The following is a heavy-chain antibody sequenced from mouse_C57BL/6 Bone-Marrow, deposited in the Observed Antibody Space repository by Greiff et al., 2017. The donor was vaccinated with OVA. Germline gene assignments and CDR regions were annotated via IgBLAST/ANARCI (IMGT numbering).Heavy chain of an antibody. J-gene: IGHJ2*01. V-gene: IGHV5-4*01. CDR3: ARDAPYYYGFDY. CDR2: ISDGGSYT. Sequence: DVKLQESGGGLVKPGGSLKLSCAASGFTFSSYAMSWVRQTPEKRLEWVATISDGGSYTYYPDNVKGRFTISRDNAKNNLYLQMSHLKSEDTAMYYCARDAPYYYGFDYWGQGTTLTVSS. CDR1: GFTFSSYA. D-gene: IGHD1-1*01.